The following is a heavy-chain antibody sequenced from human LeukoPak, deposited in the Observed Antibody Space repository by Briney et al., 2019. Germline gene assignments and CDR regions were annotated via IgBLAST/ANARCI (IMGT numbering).Heavy chain of an antibody. D-gene: IGHD3-22*01. V-gene: IGHV4-61*02. J-gene: IGHJ4*02. CDR2: IYTSGST. Sequence: PSETLSLTCTVSGGSISSGSYYWSWIRQPAGKGLEWIGRIYTSGSTNYNPSLKSRVTMSVDTSKHQFSLKLSSVTAADTAVYYCASGDSSGSSLDYWGQGTLVTVSS. CDR3: ASGDSSGSSLDY. CDR1: GGSISSGSYY.